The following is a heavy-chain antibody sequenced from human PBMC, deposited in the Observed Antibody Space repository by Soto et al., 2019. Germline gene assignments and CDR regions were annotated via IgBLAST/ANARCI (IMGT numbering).Heavy chain of an antibody. CDR1: GGTFSNYA. CDR3: AKDGGKDGYFGNWFDP. J-gene: IGHJ5*02. V-gene: IGHV1-69*15. D-gene: IGHD5-18*01. Sequence: QVQLLQSGAEVKKPGSSVKVSCKASGGTFSNYAITWVRQAPGQGLEWLGRIIPIFGSTNFAHKFQGRFTLTADEATTTVYMELSSLRSDDTAVYYCAKDGGKDGYFGNWFDPWGQGTLVTVSS. CDR2: IIPIFGST.